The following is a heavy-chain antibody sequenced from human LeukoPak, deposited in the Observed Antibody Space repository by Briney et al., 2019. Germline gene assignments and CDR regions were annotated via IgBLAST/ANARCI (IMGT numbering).Heavy chain of an antibody. CDR2: ISSSSSYI. Sequence: GGFLRLSCAASGFTFSSYSMNWVRQAPGKGLEWVSSISSSSSYIYYADSVKGRFTISRDNAKNSLYLQMNSLRAEDTAVYYCARDLLDYDILTGYYYYYGMDVWGQGTTVTVSS. CDR3: ARDLLDYDILTGYYYYYGMDV. J-gene: IGHJ6*02. D-gene: IGHD3-9*01. CDR1: GFTFSSYS. V-gene: IGHV3-21*01.